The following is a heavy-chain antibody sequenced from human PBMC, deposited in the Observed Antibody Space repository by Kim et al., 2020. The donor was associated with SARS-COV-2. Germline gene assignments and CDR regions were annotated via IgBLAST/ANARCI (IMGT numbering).Heavy chain of an antibody. Sequence: SETLSLTCTVSGGSISSYYWSWIRQPPGKGLEWIGYIYYSGSTNYNPSLKSRVTISVDTSKNQFSLKLSSVTAADTAVYYCARVKGYSGYDYYYYGMDVWGQGTTVTVSS. CDR2: IYYSGST. J-gene: IGHJ6*02. V-gene: IGHV4-59*13. CDR1: GGSISSYY. D-gene: IGHD5-12*01. CDR3: ARVKGYSGYDYYYYGMDV.